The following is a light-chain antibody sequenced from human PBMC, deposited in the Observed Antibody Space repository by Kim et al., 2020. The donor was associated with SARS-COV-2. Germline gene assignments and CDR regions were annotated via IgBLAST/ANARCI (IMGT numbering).Light chain of an antibody. J-gene: IGKJ4*01. CDR1: QGISRW. Sequence: DIQMTQSPSSVSAYVGDRVTITCRASQGISRWLVWYQQKPGKAPKVLIYSASILQSGVLPRFSGSGSGTDFTLTTSSLQPDDSATYDRQQPNSFFLALGGGTKGHIK. CDR3: QQPNSFFLA. V-gene: IGKV1D-12*01. CDR2: SAS.